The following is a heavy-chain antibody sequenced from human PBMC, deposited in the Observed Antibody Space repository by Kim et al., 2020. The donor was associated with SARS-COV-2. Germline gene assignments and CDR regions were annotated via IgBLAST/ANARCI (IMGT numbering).Heavy chain of an antibody. CDR3: ARDGGGRATPLDY. D-gene: IGHD2-15*01. J-gene: IGHJ4*02. V-gene: IGHV3-30*05. Sequence: YPDSVKGGFTISRDNSKNTLYLQMNSLRAEGTAVYYCARDGGGRATPLDYWGQGTLVTVSS.